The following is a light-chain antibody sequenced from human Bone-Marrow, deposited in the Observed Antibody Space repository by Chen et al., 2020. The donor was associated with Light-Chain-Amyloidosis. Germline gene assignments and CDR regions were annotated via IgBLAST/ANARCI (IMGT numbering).Light chain of an antibody. J-gene: IGLJ1*01. V-gene: IGLV2-14*01. Sequence: QSALPQPASVPGSPGQSITISCTGTSSDVGGVNHVSWYQQHPDKAPKLMIYEVTNRPSWVPDRFSGSKSDNTASLTISGLQTEDEADYFCSSYTITNTLVFGSGTRVTVL. CDR2: EVT. CDR3: SSYTITNTLV. CDR1: SSDVGGVNH.